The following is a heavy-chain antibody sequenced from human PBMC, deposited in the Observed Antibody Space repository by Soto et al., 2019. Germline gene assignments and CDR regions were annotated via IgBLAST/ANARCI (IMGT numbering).Heavy chain of an antibody. CDR1: GDSVSSNSAA. D-gene: IGHD6-19*01. CDR3: ARDKSAIAVAGRPWSWFDP. Sequence: SQTLALTCAISGDSVSSNSAAWNWIRQSPSRVLEWLGRTYYRSKWYNDYAVSVKSRITINPDTSKNQFSLQLNSVTPEDTAVYYCARDKSAIAVAGRPWSWFDPWGQGTLVTVSS. V-gene: IGHV6-1*01. J-gene: IGHJ5*02. CDR2: TYYRSKWYN.